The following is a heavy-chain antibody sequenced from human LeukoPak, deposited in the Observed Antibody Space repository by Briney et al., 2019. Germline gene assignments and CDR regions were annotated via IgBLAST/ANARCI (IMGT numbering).Heavy chain of an antibody. V-gene: IGHV3-23*01. CDR3: ARVLRYCSGGNCYSGGLGYMDV. CDR1: GFTFTSYG. J-gene: IGHJ6*03. D-gene: IGHD2-15*01. Sequence: PGGSLRLSCAASGFTFTSYGMSWVRQAPGKGLEWVSTINTSGATTYYADSVKGRFTISRDNAKNSLFLQMNSLRAEDTAVYYCARVLRYCSGGNCYSGGLGYMDVWGKGTTVTISS. CDR2: INTSGATT.